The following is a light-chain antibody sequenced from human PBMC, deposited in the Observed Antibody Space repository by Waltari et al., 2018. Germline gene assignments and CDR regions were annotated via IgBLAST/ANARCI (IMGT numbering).Light chain of an antibody. J-gene: IGKJ1*01. CDR3: QQRSNWPPGG. V-gene: IGKV3-11*01. Sequence: EIVLTQSPATPSLSPGERATLSCRASQSVSSYLAWYQQKPGQAPRLRIYDASNRATGIPARFSGSGSGTDFTLTISSLEPEDFAVYYCQQRSNWPPGGFGQGTKVEIK. CDR2: DAS. CDR1: QSVSSY.